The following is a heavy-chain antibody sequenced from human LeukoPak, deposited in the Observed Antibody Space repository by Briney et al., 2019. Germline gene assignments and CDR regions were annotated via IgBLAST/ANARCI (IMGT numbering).Heavy chain of an antibody. V-gene: IGHV1-3*01. CDR2: MNGGNGNT. CDR3: ARDRGVSGFDY. CDR1: GYIFTDYA. J-gene: IGHJ4*02. Sequence: ASVKVSCKASGYIFTDYAIHWLRQAPGQRPEWMGWMNGGNGNTKYSQKFQGRITLIRDTSAATAYMELSSLRHDDLAVYYCARDRGVSGFDYWGQGTLVTVSS. D-gene: IGHD6-13*01.